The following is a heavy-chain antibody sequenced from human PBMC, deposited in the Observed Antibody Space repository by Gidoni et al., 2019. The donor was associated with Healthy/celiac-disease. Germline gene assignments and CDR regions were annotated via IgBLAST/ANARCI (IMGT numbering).Heavy chain of an antibody. J-gene: IGHJ4*02. D-gene: IGHD1-7*01. V-gene: IGHV4-34*01. CDR3: ARGTNRIFDY. CDR2: INHSGST. CDR1: GGSFSGYY. Sequence: QVQLQQWGAGLLKPSETLSLTCAVYGGSFSGYYWSWIRQPPGKGLEWIGEINHSGSTNYNPSLKSRVTISVDTSKNQFSLKLSSVTAADTAVYYCARGTNRIFDYWGQGTLVTVSS.